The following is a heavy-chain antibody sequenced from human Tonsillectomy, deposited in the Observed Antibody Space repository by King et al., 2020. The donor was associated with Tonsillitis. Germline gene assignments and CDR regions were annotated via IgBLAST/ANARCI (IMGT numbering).Heavy chain of an antibody. CDR3: AKDDPALHY. V-gene: IGHV3-30*02. J-gene: IGHJ4*02. CDR2: IGYHGRNE. CDR1: GFTFSIYG. Sequence: VQLVESGGGVVQPGGSLRLSCAASGFTFSIYGMHWVRQAPGKGLEWVAFIGYHGRNEYYADSVKDRFTISRDNSKNTLYLQMNSLGAEDTAVYYCAKDDPALHYWGQGTLVTVSS. D-gene: IGHD6-25*01.